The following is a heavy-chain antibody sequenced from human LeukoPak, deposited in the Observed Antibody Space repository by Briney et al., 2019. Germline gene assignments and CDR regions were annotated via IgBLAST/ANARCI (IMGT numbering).Heavy chain of an antibody. V-gene: IGHV3-43*02. CDR1: GFTFDEYV. Sequence: GGALRLSCAASGFTFDEYVMHWVRQAPGQGLGWGSLINGNGDDSYYADSVKGRFTVSRDNREKSLFLHMNSLRTDDTAFYYCAKGLSSSSWYVADSWGQGTLVTVSS. CDR2: INGNGDDS. CDR3: AKGLSSSSWYVADS. J-gene: IGHJ4*02. D-gene: IGHD6-13*01.